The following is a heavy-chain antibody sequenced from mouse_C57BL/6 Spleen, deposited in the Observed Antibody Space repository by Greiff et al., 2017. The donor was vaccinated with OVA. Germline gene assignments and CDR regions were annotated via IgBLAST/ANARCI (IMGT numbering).Heavy chain of an antibody. CDR1: GYAFSSSW. J-gene: IGHJ3*01. V-gene: IGHV1-82*01. CDR3: ASSGSSYWFAY. D-gene: IGHD1-1*01. Sequence: VQLQQSGPELVKPGASVKISCKASGYAFSSSWMNWVKQRPGKGLEWIGRIYPGDGDTNYNGKFKGKATLTADKSSSTAYMQLSSLTSEDSAVYFCASSGSSYWFAYWGQGTLVTVSA. CDR2: IYPGDGDT.